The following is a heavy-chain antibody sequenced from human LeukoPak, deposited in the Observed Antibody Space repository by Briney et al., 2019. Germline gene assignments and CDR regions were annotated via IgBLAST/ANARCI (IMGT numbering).Heavy chain of an antibody. J-gene: IGHJ3*02. V-gene: IGHV4-59*01. Sequence: SETLSLTCTVSGGSISSYYWSWIRQPSGKGLEWIGYIYYSWSTNYNPSLKSRVTISVDTSKNQFSLKLSSVTAADTAVYYCARGQGGYDILTGYYSGAFDIWGQGTMVTVSS. CDR3: ARGQGGYDILTGYYSGAFDI. CDR2: IYYSWST. CDR1: GGSISSYY. D-gene: IGHD3-9*01.